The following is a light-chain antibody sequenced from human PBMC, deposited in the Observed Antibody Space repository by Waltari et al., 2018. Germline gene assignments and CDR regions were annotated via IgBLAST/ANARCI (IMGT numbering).Light chain of an antibody. V-gene: IGKV3-20*01. CDR1: QSISRY. Sequence: EIVLTQSPGTLSLSPGGSATLYCRPSQSISRYLAWYQQKPGQAPRLLIYAASSRATGIPDRFSGSGSGTDFCLTISRLVPDDCAAYYCQKHEWLPAMFGQGTKVEIK. CDR2: AAS. CDR3: QKHEWLPAM. J-gene: IGKJ1*01.